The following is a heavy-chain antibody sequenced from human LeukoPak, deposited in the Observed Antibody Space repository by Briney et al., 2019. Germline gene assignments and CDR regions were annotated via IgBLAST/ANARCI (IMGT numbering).Heavy chain of an antibody. V-gene: IGHV4-34*01. CDR1: GGSFSGYY. CDR2: INHSGST. D-gene: IGHD2-15*01. Sequence: SETPSLTCAVYGGSFSGYYWSWIRQPPGKGLEWIGEINHSGSTNYNPSLKSRVTISVDTSKNQFSLKLSSVTAADTAVYYCARVAVVAATRGFNWFDPWGQGTLVTVSS. CDR3: ARVAVVAATRGFNWFDP. J-gene: IGHJ5*02.